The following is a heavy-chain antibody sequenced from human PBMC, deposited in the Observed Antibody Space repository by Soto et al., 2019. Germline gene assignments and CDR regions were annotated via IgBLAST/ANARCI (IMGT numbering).Heavy chain of an antibody. J-gene: IGHJ6*02. D-gene: IGHD4-17*01. CDR2: IYYSGST. Sequence: QLQLQESGPGLVKPSETLSLTCTVSGGSISSSSYYWGWIRQPPGKGLEWIGSIYYSGSTYYNPSLKSRVTISVDTSKNQFSLKLSSVTAADTAVYYCARLQTVTRGGYYYGMDVWGQGTTVTVSS. CDR1: GGSISSSSYY. V-gene: IGHV4-39*01. CDR3: ARLQTVTRGGYYYGMDV.